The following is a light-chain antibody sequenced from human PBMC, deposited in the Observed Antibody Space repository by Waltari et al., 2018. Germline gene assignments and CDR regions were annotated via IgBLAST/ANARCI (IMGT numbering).Light chain of an antibody. J-gene: IGLJ2*01. V-gene: IGLV2-11*01. CDR3: SSYAGSNTFL. CDR2: EVT. CDR1: STDFGYYND. Sequence: QTAPTQPPSVSGSPGQSVTISCTATSTDFGYYNDVSWYQHLPGTAPKLMIYEVTNRPSGVSGRFSGSKSGDTASLTISGLQAEDEAEYFCSSYAGSNTFLFGGGTRLTVL.